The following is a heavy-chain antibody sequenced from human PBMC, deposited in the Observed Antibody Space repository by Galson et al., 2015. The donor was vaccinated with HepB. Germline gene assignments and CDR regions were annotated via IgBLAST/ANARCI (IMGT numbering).Heavy chain of an antibody. Sequence: SLRLSCAASGFTFSSFAIHWVRQAPGKGLEWVAVISYDGSNQYYADSVKGRFTISRDNSKNTLYLQMNSLRAEDTAVYYCARARGYSGYDFRRMAFDIWGQGTMVTVSS. J-gene: IGHJ3*02. CDR3: ARARGYSGYDFRRMAFDI. V-gene: IGHV3-30*04. D-gene: IGHD5-12*01. CDR2: ISYDGSNQ. CDR1: GFTFSSFA.